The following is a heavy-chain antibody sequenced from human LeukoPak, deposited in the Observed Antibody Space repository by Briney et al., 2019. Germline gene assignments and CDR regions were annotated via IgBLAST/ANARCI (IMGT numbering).Heavy chain of an antibody. J-gene: IGHJ6*03. V-gene: IGHV4-4*07. CDR2: IYTSGST. Sequence: PSETLSLTCTVSGGSISSYYWSWIRQPAGKGLECIGRIYTSGSTNYNPSLKSRVTMSVDTSKSQFSLKLSSVTAADTAVYYCARGTLDSSGWYHMDLWAKGPRSPSP. D-gene: IGHD6-19*01. CDR1: GGSISSYY. CDR3: ARGTLDSSGWYHMDL.